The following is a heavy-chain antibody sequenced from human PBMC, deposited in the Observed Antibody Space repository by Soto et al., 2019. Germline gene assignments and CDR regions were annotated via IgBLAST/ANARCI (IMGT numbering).Heavy chain of an antibody. CDR1: GFTFTRYS. V-gene: IGHV3-21*01. J-gene: IGHJ4*02. D-gene: IGHD3-10*01. CDR3: ARFEVNGPFDY. CDR2: ISSSSSDI. Sequence: PGGSLRLSCAASGFTFTRYSMNWVRQAPGKGLEWVSSISSSSSDIYYADSVKGRFTISRDNAKNSLYLQMNSLRAEDTAVYYCARFEVNGPFDYWGQGTLVTVSS.